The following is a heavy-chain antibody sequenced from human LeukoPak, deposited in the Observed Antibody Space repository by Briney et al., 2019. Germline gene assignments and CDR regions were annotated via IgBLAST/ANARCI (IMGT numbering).Heavy chain of an antibody. CDR2: ISSSRSYI. V-gene: IGHV3-21*01. CDR3: ARNDILTGLYYSDY. D-gene: IGHD3-9*01. J-gene: IGHJ4*02. Sequence: GALRLSCAASGFTFSSYSMNWVRQAPGKGLEWVSSISSSRSYIYYTDSVKGRFTISRDNAKNSLYLQMNSLRAEDTAVYYCARNDILTGLYYSDYWGQGTLVTVSS. CDR1: GFTFSSYS.